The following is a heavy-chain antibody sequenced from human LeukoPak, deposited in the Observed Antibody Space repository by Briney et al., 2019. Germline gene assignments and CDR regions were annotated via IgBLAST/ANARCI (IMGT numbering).Heavy chain of an antibody. J-gene: IGHJ4*02. D-gene: IGHD3-10*01. CDR3: AKYCGDQRYYFAN. CDR2: ISGVGGDT. V-gene: IGHV3-43*02. Sequence: GGSLRLSCAASGFTFNGYATHWVRQAPGKGLEWVSLISGVGGDTYYADSVKGRFTISRVNSNNSLYLQMNSLRTKDTALYFGAKYCGDQRYYFANWGQGTLVTVSS. CDR1: GFTFNGYA.